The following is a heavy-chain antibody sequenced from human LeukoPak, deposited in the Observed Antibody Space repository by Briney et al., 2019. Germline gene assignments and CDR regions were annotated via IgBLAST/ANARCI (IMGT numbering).Heavy chain of an antibody. CDR1: GYSFSNYG. Sequence: GASVKVSCKASGYSFSNYGISWVRQAPGQGLEWMGWISAYNDLTKYAEKLQGRVTMTTDTSTSTAYLELRSLRSDDTAMYYCARDRAVAGNYYYYYYMDVWGKGTTVTVSS. J-gene: IGHJ6*03. V-gene: IGHV1-18*01. D-gene: IGHD6-19*01. CDR2: ISAYNDLT. CDR3: ARDRAVAGNYYYYYYMDV.